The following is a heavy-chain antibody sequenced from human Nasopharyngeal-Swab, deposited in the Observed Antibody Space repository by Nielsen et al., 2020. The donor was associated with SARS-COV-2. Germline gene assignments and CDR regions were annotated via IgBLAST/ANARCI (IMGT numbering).Heavy chain of an antibody. V-gene: IGHV3-21*01. Sequence: VGQAPGKGVEWVSAISSSGDYIYYAASVKDRFTISRDNAKNSLYLQMNSLRAEDTAVYYCVRDTPAMFAYWGQGMLVTVSS. CDR2: ISSSGDYI. J-gene: IGHJ4*02. CDR3: VRDTPAMFAY.